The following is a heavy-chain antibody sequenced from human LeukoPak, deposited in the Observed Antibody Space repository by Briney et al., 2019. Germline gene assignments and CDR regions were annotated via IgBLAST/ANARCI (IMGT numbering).Heavy chain of an antibody. J-gene: IGHJ5*02. D-gene: IGHD3-9*01. CDR3: ARGSVLRYFDWLNNWFDP. CDR2: INHSGST. Sequence: SETLSLTCAVYGGSFSGYYWSWIRQPPGKGLEWIGEINHSGSTNYNPSLKSRVTISVDTSKNQFSLKLSSVTAADTAVYYCARGSVLRYFDWLNNWFDPWGQGTLVTVSS. V-gene: IGHV4-34*01. CDR1: GGSFSGYY.